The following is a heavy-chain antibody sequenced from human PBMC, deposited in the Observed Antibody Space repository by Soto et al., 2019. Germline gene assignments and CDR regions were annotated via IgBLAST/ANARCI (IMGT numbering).Heavy chain of an antibody. CDR1: GFTFSSDA. J-gene: IGHJ4*02. CDR2: ISGSGGST. V-gene: IGHV3-23*01. Sequence: GGSLRLSCAASGFTFSSDAMSWVRQAPGKGLEWVSAISGSGGSTYYADAVKGRFTISRDNSKNTLYLQMNSLRAEDTAGYYCAKDYYDSSGPPGGFYWGQGTLVTVS. CDR3: AKDYYDSSGPPGGFY. D-gene: IGHD3-22*01.